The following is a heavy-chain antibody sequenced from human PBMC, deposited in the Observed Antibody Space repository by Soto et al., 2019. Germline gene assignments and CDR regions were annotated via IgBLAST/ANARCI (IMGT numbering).Heavy chain of an antibody. V-gene: IGHV3-48*04. Sequence: GSLRLSCAASGXTFSSYYMNWVRQAPGKGLEWVSYISSSGSTIYYADSVKGRFTISRDNAKKSLYLEMNSLRAEDTAVYYCARESEDLTSNFDYWGQGTLGTVSS. CDR1: GXTFSSYY. CDR2: ISSSGSTI. J-gene: IGHJ4*02. CDR3: ARESEDLTSNFDY.